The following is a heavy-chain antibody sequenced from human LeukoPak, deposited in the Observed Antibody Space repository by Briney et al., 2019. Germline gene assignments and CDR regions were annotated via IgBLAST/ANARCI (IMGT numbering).Heavy chain of an antibody. CDR1: GYTFTSYD. CDR3: ARGAETTVFGDWFDP. D-gene: IGHD4-11*01. Sequence: ASVKVSCKASGYTFTSYDINWVRQATGQGLGWMGWMNPNSGNTGYAQKFQGRVTMTRNTSISTAYMELSSLRSEDTAVYYCARGAETTVFGDWFDPWGQGTLVTVSS. V-gene: IGHV1-8*01. J-gene: IGHJ5*02. CDR2: MNPNSGNT.